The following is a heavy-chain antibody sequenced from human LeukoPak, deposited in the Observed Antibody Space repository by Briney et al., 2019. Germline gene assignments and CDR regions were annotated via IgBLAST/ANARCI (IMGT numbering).Heavy chain of an antibody. CDR1: GFTVSSNY. D-gene: IGHD3-22*01. J-gene: IGHJ4*02. CDR3: ARGYDSSGWAY. Sequence: PGGSLRLSCAASGFTVSSNYMSWVRQAPGKGLEWVSSISSSSSYIYYADSVKGRFTISRDNAKNSLYLQMNSLRAEDTAVYYCARGYDSSGWAYWGQGILVTVSS. CDR2: ISSSSSYI. V-gene: IGHV3-21*01.